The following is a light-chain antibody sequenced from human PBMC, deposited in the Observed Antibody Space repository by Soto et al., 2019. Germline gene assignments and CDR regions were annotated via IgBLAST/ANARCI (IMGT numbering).Light chain of an antibody. J-gene: IGLJ1*01. CDR2: DVS. CDR3: SSYTRAATYV. CDR1: SSDVGAYHY. Sequence: QSALTQPASVSGSPGQSITISCTGSSSDVGAYHYDSWYQQYHPGEAPKLIIYDVSHRPAGVSNRFSGSKSGNTASLTISGLQTEDEADYYCSSYTRAATYVFGTGTKLTVL. V-gene: IGLV2-14*03.